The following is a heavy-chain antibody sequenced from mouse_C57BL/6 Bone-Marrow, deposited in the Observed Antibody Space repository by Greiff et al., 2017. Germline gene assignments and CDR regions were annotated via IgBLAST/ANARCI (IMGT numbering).Heavy chain of an antibody. CDR3: ARGLTVFFDY. D-gene: IGHD4-1*01. Sequence: QVQLKQPGAELVKPGASVKLSCKASGYTFTSYWMQWVKQRPGQGLEWIGEIDPSDSYTNYNQKFKGKATLTVDTSSSTAYMQLSSLTSEESAVYYCARGLTVFFDYWGQGTTLTVSS. CDR2: IDPSDSYT. V-gene: IGHV1-50*01. J-gene: IGHJ2*01. CDR1: GYTFTSYW.